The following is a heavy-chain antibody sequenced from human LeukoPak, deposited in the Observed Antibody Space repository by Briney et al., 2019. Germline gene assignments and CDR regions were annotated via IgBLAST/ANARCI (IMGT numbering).Heavy chain of an antibody. V-gene: IGHV3-30-3*02. J-gene: IGHJ4*02. D-gene: IGHD2-15*01. CDR1: GFTFSSYA. CDR2: ISYDGSNK. CDR3: AKRGYCSVASCSQTPYYFDH. Sequence: PGRSLRLSCAASGFTFSSYAMHWVRQAPGKGLEWVAVISYDGSNKYYADSVKGRFTISRDNSRNTLYLQMNNLRAEDTAVYYCAKRGYCSVASCSQTPYYFDHWGQGTLVTVSS.